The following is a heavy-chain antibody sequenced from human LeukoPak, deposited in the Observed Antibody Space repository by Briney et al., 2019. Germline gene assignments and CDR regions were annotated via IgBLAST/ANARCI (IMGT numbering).Heavy chain of an antibody. CDR2: ISSIGGTT. D-gene: IGHD3-16*01. J-gene: IGHJ6*03. CDR3: ARVGASNYFYYYMDV. Sequence: GGSLRLSCAASGFTFSSYPMHWVSQAPGKGLEFVSLISSIGGTTYYADSVKGRFTISRDNSKNTLYLQMGSLTGEDMAVYYCARVGASNYFYYYMDVWGKGTTVTVSS. CDR1: GFTFSSYP. V-gene: IGHV3-64*02.